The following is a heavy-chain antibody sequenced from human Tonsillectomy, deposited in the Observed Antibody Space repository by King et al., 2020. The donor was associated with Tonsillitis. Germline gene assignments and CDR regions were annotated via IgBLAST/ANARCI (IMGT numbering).Heavy chain of an antibody. CDR3: ARDVPPTDIVVVPAAPLDP. Sequence: QLQESGPGLVKPSETLSLTCAVSGYSISSGYYWGWIRQPPGKWLEWIGSIYHSGSTYYNPSLKSRVTISVDTSKNQFSLKLSSVTAADTAVYYCARDVPPTDIVVVPAAPLDPWGQGTLVTVSS. CDR2: IYHSGST. V-gene: IGHV4-38-2*02. D-gene: IGHD2-2*01. CDR1: GYSISSGYY. J-gene: IGHJ5*02.